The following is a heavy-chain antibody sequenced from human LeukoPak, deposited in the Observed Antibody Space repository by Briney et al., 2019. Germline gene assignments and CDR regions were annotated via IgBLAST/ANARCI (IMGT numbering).Heavy chain of an antibody. CDR2: INSNSGGT. J-gene: IGHJ3*02. CDR3: ARGRIQSWSDAFDI. Sequence: ASVKVSCKASGYTFIGHYMHWVRQAPGQGLEWMGWINSNSGGTKYAQKFQGSVIMTRDTSISTAYMELSRLKSDDTAVYYCARGRIQSWSDAFDIWGQGPTVTVSS. CDR1: GYTFIGHY. V-gene: IGHV1-2*02. D-gene: IGHD5-18*01.